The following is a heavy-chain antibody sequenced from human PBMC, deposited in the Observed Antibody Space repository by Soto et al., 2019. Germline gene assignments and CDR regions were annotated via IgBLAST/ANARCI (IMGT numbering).Heavy chain of an antibody. CDR2: IIPIIGII. CDR3: AGDPDSHYNDSHASSYP. CDR1: GGTFSTYT. Sequence: QVQLVQSGAEVKKPGSSVKVSCKDSGGTFSTYTITWVRQAPGQGLEWMGRIIPIIGIINYAQKFQGRVTISADKFTVTAYMELTGLRSDDTAVYYCAGDPDSHYNDSHASSYPWGQGTLVTVSS. V-gene: IGHV1-69*08. D-gene: IGHD4-4*01. J-gene: IGHJ5*02.